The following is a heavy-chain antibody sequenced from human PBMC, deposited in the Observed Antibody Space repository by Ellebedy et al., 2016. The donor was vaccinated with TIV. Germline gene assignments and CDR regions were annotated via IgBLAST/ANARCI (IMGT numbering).Heavy chain of an antibody. CDR1: GYTFTSYY. J-gene: IGHJ4*02. CDR3: ARDLSGYSGQESQRETDPLDC. CDR2: INPSGGST. Sequence: ASVKVSCKASGYTFTSYYMHWVRQAPGQGLEWMGIINPSGGSTNYAQKFQGRVTITADESTSTAYMELSSLRSEDTAVYYCARDLSGYSGQESQRETDPLDCWGQGTLVTVSS. D-gene: IGHD5-12*01. V-gene: IGHV1-46*01.